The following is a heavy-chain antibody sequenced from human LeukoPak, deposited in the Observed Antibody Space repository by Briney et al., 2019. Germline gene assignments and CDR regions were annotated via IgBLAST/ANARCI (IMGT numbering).Heavy chain of an antibody. D-gene: IGHD6-13*01. CDR3: ARFAAAGLFDY. J-gene: IGHJ4*02. V-gene: IGHV3-48*03. Sequence: GGSLRLSCAASGFTFSSYEMNWVRQAPGKGLEWVSYISSSGSTIYYADSVKGRFTISRDNAKNSLYLQMNSLRAEDTAVYYCARFAAAGLFDYWGQGTLVTVSS. CDR2: ISSSGSTI. CDR1: GFTFSSYE.